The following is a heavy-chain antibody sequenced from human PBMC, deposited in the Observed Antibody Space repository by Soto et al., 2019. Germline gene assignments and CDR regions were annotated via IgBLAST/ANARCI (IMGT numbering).Heavy chain of an antibody. CDR3: ARGGIVVVGAATRPLDS. V-gene: IGHV3-21*01. D-gene: IGHD2-15*01. CDR2: ISGDSTYI. J-gene: IGHJ4*02. Sequence: EVQLVEAGGGLVKPGGSLRLSCAASGFTFGSHSRFWVRQAPGKGLEWVSSISGDSTYIFHADSAKGRFAISRDNSKNSLYLQMDSLRAEDTAVYYCARGGIVVVGAATRPLDSWGQGTLVTASS. CDR1: GFTFGSHS.